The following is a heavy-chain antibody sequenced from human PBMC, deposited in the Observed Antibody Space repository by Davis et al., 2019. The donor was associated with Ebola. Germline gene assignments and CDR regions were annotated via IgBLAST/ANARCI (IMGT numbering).Heavy chain of an antibody. D-gene: IGHD3-16*01. CDR3: ARDRPLDFFFGDYYGMDV. J-gene: IGHJ6*02. V-gene: IGHV3-21*01. CDR2: ISSSSSYI. CDR1: GFTFSSYS. Sequence: PGGSLRLSCAASGFTFSSYSMNWVRQAPGKGLEWVSSISSSSSYIYYADSAKGRFTISRDNAKNSLYLQMNSLRAEDTAVYYCARDRPLDFFFGDYYGMDVWGQGTTVTVSS.